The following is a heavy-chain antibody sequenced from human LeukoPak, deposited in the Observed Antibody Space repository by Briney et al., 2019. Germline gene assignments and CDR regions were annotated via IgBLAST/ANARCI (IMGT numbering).Heavy chain of an antibody. CDR1: GGSISSYY. CDR3: ARGPIVVVPAAISSFDP. CDR2: IYYSGST. V-gene: IGHV4-59*01. D-gene: IGHD2-2*01. Sequence: SETLSLTCTVSGGSISSYYWSWIRQPPGKGLEWIGYIYYSGSTNYNPSLKSRVTISVDTSKNQFSLKLSSVTAADTAVYYCARGPIVVVPAAISSFDPWGQGTLVTVFS. J-gene: IGHJ5*02.